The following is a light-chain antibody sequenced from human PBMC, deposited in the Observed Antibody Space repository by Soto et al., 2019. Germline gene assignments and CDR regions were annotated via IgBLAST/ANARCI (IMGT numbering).Light chain of an antibody. CDR3: SSYTSRSTFGWV. Sequence: QSALTQPASVSGSPGQSITISCTGTSSDVGAYNYVSWYQQHPGKAPKLMIYEVSYRPSGVSDRFSGSRSGNTASLTISGLQAEDESDYYCSSYTSRSTFGWVFGGGTKLTVL. CDR1: SSDVGAYNY. CDR2: EVS. V-gene: IGLV2-14*01. J-gene: IGLJ3*02.